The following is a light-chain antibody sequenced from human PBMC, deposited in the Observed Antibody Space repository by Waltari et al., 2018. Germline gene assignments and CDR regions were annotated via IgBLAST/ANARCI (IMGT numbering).Light chain of an antibody. CDR3: QSYDSSLSGWV. J-gene: IGLJ3*02. CDR1: SSNIGAGFH. V-gene: IGLV1-40*01. CDR2: GNS. Sequence: QSVLTQPPSVSGAPGQRVTISCTGSSSNIGAGFHVHWYQQVPGTAPKLFISGNSDRPSGVPDRVSASKSGTSASLAITGLQAEDEADYYCQSYDSSLSGWVFGGGTKLTVL.